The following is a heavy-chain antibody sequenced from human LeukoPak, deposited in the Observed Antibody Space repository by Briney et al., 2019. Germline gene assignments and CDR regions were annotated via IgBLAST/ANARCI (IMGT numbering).Heavy chain of an antibody. D-gene: IGHD3-16*01. V-gene: IGHV1-24*01. CDR1: GYTLTELS. J-gene: IGHJ4*02. CDR2: FDPEDGET. CDR3: ATVSRIMITFGGVPYYFDY. Sequence: GASVKVSCKVSGYTLTELSMHWVRQAPGKGLEWMGGFDPEDGETIYAQKFQGRVTMTEDTSTDTAYMELSSLRSEDTAVYYCATVSRIMITFGGVPYYFDYWGQGTLVTASS.